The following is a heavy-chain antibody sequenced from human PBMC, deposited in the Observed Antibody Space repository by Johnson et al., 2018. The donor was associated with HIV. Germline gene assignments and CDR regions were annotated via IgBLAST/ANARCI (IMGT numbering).Heavy chain of an antibody. J-gene: IGHJ3*02. CDR3: ARVLAGTYYFDSSGYYNAFDI. CDR1: AFTVSSHY. V-gene: IGHV3-20*03. Sequence: EVQLVESGGGLVQPGGSLRLSSAASAFTVSSHYMSWVRQAPGKRLVWVSGINWTGGRTRYADSVKGRFTISRDHAKNSLYLQMNSLRAEDTALYYCARVLAGTYYFDSSGYYNAFDIWGQGTMVTVSS. D-gene: IGHD3-22*01. CDR2: INWTGGRT.